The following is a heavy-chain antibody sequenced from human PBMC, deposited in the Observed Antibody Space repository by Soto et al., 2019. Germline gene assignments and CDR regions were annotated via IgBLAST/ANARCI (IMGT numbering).Heavy chain of an antibody. CDR1: GGSISDFY. CDR3: ARHSLALRKNNWFDP. J-gene: IGHJ5*02. CDR2: IFYLGSS. V-gene: IGHV4-39*01. Sequence: PSETLSLTCTVSGGSISDFYWGWVRQPPGKGLEWIGSIFYLGSSYYNPSLKSRVTMSVDTSKNQFSLRLRSVTAADTALYFCARHSLALRKNNWFDPWGQGIMVTVSS. D-gene: IGHD3-3*02.